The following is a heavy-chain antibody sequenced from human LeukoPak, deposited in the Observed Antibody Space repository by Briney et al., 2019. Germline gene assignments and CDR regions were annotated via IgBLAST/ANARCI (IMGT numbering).Heavy chain of an antibody. Sequence: KSGGSLRLSCAASGFTFSSYAMSWVRQAPGKGLEWVSAISGSGGSTYYADSEKGRFTISRDNSKNTLYLQMNSLRAEDTAVYYCAKVRYSSSYFDYWGQGTLVTVSS. D-gene: IGHD6-6*01. V-gene: IGHV3-23*01. CDR2: ISGSGGST. CDR3: AKVRYSSSYFDY. CDR1: GFTFSSYA. J-gene: IGHJ4*02.